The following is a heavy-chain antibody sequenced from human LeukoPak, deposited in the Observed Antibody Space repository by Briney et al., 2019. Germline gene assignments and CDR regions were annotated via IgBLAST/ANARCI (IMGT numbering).Heavy chain of an antibody. CDR1: GFTFSRYW. J-gene: IGHJ4*02. D-gene: IGHD1-26*01. Sequence: VGSLRLSCAASGFTFSRYWMHWVRQAPGKGLMWVSGINSDGSSTSYADSVKGRFTISRDNAKNTLYLQMNSLRAEDTAVYYCARVIAGATSYFDYCGQGTLVTVSS. CDR3: ARVIAGATSYFDY. V-gene: IGHV3-74*01. CDR2: INSDGSST.